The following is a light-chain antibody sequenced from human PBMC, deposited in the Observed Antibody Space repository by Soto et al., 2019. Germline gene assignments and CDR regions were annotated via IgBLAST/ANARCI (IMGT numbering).Light chain of an antibody. CDR1: QSISSY. J-gene: IGKJ3*01. CDR3: QQSYSTPQGFT. CDR2: AAS. Sequence: DIQMTQSPSSLSASVGDRVTITCRASQSISSYLNWYQQKPGKAPKLLIYAASSLQSGVPSRFSGSGSGTDLTLTISSLQPEDFATYYCQQSYSTPQGFTFGPGTKVDIK. V-gene: IGKV1-39*01.